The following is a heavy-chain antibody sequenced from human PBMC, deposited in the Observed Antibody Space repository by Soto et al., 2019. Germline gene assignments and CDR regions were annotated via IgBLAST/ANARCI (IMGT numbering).Heavy chain of an antibody. V-gene: IGHV3-21*01. CDR3: ARDRRDYDFWSGYYERDYYYGMDV. D-gene: IGHD3-3*01. Sequence: VQLVESGGGLVKPGGSLRLSCAASGFTFSSYSMNWVRQAPGKGLEWVSSISSSSSYIYYADSVKGRFTISRDNAKNSLYLQMNSLRAEDTAVYYCARDRRDYDFWSGYYERDYYYGMDVWGQGTTVTVSS. J-gene: IGHJ6*02. CDR2: ISSSSSYI. CDR1: GFTFSSYS.